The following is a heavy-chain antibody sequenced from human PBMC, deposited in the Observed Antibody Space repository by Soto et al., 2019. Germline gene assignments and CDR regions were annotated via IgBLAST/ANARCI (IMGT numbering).Heavy chain of an antibody. J-gene: IGHJ6*02. CDR2: IYYSGST. CDR1: GGSVSSGSYY. D-gene: IGHD1-26*01. CDR3: ARDHFLSGSYSENCYYGMYV. Sequence: SETLSLTCTVSGGSVSSGSYYWSWIRQPPGKGLEWIGYIYYSGSTNYNPSLKSRVTISVDTSKNQFSLKLSSVTAADTAVYYCARDHFLSGSYSENCYYGMYVWGQGTTVTVSS. V-gene: IGHV4-61*01.